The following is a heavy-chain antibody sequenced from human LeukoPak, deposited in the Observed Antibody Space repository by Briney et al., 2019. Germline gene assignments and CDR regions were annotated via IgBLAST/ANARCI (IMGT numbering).Heavy chain of an antibody. Sequence: SETLSLTCTVSGGSISSYYWSWIRQPPGKGLEWIGYIYYSGSTSYNPSLKSRVTISVDTSKNQFSLKLSSVTAADTAVYYCARDGRQINTAMARYYFDYWGQGTLVTVSS. D-gene: IGHD5-18*01. CDR2: IYYSGST. V-gene: IGHV4-59*12. CDR1: GGSISSYY. J-gene: IGHJ4*02. CDR3: ARDGRQINTAMARYYFDY.